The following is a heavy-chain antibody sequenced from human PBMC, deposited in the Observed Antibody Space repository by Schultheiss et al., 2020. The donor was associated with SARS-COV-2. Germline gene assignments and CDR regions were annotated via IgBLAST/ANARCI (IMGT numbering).Heavy chain of an antibody. CDR1: GGSFSGYY. J-gene: IGHJ5*02. CDR3: ARVSSYGPYNWFDP. D-gene: IGHD5-18*01. V-gene: IGHV4-59*01. Sequence: SQTLSLTCAVYGGSFSGYYWSWIRQPPGKGLEWIGYIYYSGSTNYNPSLKSRVTISVDTSKNQFSLKLSSVTAADTAVYYCARVSSYGPYNWFDPWGQGTLVTVSS. CDR2: IYYSGST.